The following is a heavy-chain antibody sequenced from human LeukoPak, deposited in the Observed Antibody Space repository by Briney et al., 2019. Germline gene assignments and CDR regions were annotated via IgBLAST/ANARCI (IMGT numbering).Heavy chain of an antibody. Sequence: NPSETLSLTCTVSGGSISSYYWSWSRQPPGQGLEWIGYIYYSGSTNYNPSLKSRVTISVDTSKNQFSLKLSSVTAADTAVYYCARGTDPTAFDYWGQGTLVAVSS. CDR3: ARGTDPTAFDY. J-gene: IGHJ4*02. CDR1: GGSISSYY. CDR2: IYYSGST. V-gene: IGHV4-59*08.